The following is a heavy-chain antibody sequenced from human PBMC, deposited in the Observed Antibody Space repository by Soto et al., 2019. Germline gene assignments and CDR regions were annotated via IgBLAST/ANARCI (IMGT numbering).Heavy chain of an antibody. CDR3: ARSEVVVIRLDY. CDR2: ISYNWRT. Sequence: QVQLQESGPGLVKPSQTLSLTCNVSGGSISRGGYLWSWIRQHPGKGLEWIGFISYNWRTSYNPSLRSRVTISADTSKNQLSLELNSVTAADTAMYYCARSEVVVIRLDYWGQGTPVTVSS. V-gene: IGHV4-31*03. D-gene: IGHD3-22*01. CDR1: GGSISRGGYL. J-gene: IGHJ4*02.